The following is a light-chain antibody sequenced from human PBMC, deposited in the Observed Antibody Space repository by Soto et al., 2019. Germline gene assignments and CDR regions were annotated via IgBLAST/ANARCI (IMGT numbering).Light chain of an antibody. V-gene: IGLV2-14*03. J-gene: IGLJ3*02. CDR1: SSDIGGYNF. Sequence: QSASVSGSRGQSITISCTGTSSDIGGYNFVSWYQQHPGKAPKLMIYDVTNRPPGLSDRFSGSKSGNAASLTISGLQAEDEADYYCSSYTTSSTLVFGGGTKLTVL. CDR2: DVT. CDR3: SSYTTSSTLV.